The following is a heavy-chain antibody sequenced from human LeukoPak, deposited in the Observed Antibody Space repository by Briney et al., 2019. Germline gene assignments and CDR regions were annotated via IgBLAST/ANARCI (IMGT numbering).Heavy chain of an antibody. CDR3: TRQGAIFGVDRYRYFDL. D-gene: IGHD3-3*01. CDR1: RFTFRSYG. CDR2: IWYDGSNK. J-gene: IGHJ2*01. V-gene: IGHV3-33*01. Sequence: GGSLRLSCAASRFTFRSYGMHWVGQAPGKGLEWVAVIWYDGSNKYYADSVKGRFTISRDNSMNTLFLQMNSLRAEDTAVYYCTRQGAIFGVDRYRYFDLWGRGALVTVSS.